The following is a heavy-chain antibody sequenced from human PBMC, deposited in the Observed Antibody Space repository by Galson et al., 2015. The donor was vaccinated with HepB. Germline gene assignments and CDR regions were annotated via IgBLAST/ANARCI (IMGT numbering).Heavy chain of an antibody. Sequence: SVKVSCKASGYTFTSYYMHWVRQAPGQGLEWMGIINPSGGSTSYAQKFQGRVTMTRDTSTSTVYMELSSLRSEDTAVYYCARGITPIVDSLYFDYWGQGTLVTVSS. D-gene: IGHD3-22*01. V-gene: IGHV1-46*03. CDR1: GYTFTSYY. CDR2: INPSGGST. J-gene: IGHJ4*02. CDR3: ARGITPIVDSLYFDY.